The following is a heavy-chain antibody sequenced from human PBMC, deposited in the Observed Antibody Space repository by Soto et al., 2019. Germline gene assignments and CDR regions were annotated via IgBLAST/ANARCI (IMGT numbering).Heavy chain of an antibody. CDR3: AREGSGYSSGWYFYYYGMDV. D-gene: IGHD6-19*01. J-gene: IGHJ6*02. CDR1: GGSISSYY. V-gene: IGHV4-4*07. Sequence: QVQLQESGPGLVKPSETLSLTCTVSGGSISSYYWSWIRQPAGKGLEWIGRIYTSGSTNYNPSLKSRVTMSVDTSKNQFSLKLSSVTAADTAVYDCAREGSGYSSGWYFYYYGMDVWGQGTTVTVSS. CDR2: IYTSGST.